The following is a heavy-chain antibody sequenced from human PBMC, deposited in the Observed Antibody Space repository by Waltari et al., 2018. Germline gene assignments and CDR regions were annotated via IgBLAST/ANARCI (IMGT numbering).Heavy chain of an antibody. D-gene: IGHD6-19*01. V-gene: IGHV3-30-3*01. CDR1: GFPFCRHA. Sequence: QVQLVESGGGVVQPGRSMRLSCAASGFPFCRHAMHWVRQAPGKGLEWVAVISYDGSNKYYADSVKGRFTISRDNSKNTLYLQMNSLRAEDTAVYYCARDGPYSSGWLFDYWGQGTLVTVSS. CDR3: ARDGPYSSGWLFDY. CDR2: ISYDGSNK. J-gene: IGHJ4*02.